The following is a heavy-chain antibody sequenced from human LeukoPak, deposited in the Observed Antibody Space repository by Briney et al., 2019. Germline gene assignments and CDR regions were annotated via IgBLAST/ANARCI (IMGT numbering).Heavy chain of an antibody. J-gene: IGHJ4*02. V-gene: IGHV4-39*01. CDR2: IYYSGST. Sequence: SETLSLTCTVSGGSISSSSYYWGWIRQPPGKGLEWIGSIYYSGSTYYNPSLKSRVTVSVDTSKNQFSLKLSSVTAADTAVYYCARGRPYYDFWSGYYSGVCFDYWGQGTLVTVSS. CDR3: ARGRPYYDFWSGYYSGVCFDY. CDR1: GGSISSSSYY. D-gene: IGHD3-3*01.